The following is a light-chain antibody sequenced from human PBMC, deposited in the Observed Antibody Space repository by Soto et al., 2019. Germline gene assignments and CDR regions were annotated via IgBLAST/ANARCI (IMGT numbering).Light chain of an antibody. CDR2: DIS. J-gene: IGKJ2*01. CDR3: QQYNTYST. Sequence: DIQMTQSPSTLSASVGDRVTITCRASQSVFKWLAWYQQKPGKAPKLLIYDISSLESGVPSRFRGSGSGTEFTLTISSLQPDDFATYYCQQYNTYSTFGQGTKLEIK. CDR1: QSVFKW. V-gene: IGKV1-5*01.